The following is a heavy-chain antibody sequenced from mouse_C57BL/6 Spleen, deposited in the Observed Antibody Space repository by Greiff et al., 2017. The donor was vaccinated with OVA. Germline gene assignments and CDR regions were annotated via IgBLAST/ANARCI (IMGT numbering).Heavy chain of an antibody. Sequence: LQESGAELVRPGASVTLSCKASGYTFTDYEMHWVKQTPVHGLEWIGAIDPETGGTAYNQKFKGKAILTADKSSSTAYMELRSLTSEDSAVYYCTRDYSNYYFDYWGQGTTLTVSS. CDR1: GYTFTDYE. V-gene: IGHV1-15*01. J-gene: IGHJ2*01. D-gene: IGHD2-5*01. CDR3: TRDYSNYYFDY. CDR2: IDPETGGT.